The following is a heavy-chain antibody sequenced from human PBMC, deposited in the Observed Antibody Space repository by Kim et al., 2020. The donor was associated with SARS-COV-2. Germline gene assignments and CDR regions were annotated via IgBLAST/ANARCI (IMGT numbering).Heavy chain of an antibody. J-gene: IGHJ2*01. CDR3: ARGRLTGTISGWYFDL. V-gene: IGHV4-34*01. CDR2: INHSGST. Sequence: SETLSLTCAVYGGSFSGYYWSWIRQPPGKGLEWIGEINHSGSTNYNPSLKSRVTISVDTSKNQFSLKLSSVTAADTAVYYCARGRLTGTISGWYFDLWGRGTLVTVSS. D-gene: IGHD1-7*01. CDR1: GGSFSGYY.